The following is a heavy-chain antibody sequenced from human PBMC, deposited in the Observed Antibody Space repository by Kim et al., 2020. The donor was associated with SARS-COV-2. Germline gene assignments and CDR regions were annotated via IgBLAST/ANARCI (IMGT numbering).Heavy chain of an antibody. V-gene: IGHV5-51*01. J-gene: IGHJ3*01. Sequence: GESLKISCKGSGYTFTTSWIAWVRQMPGKGLEYMGIIYPGDSGTRYNQSFEGQVTISDDKSISTVFLHWGSLKASDTAMYYCARCYGDQAFDVWGQGTM. CDR2: IYPGDSGT. CDR1: GYTFTTSW. D-gene: IGHD4-17*01. CDR3: ARCYGDQAFDV.